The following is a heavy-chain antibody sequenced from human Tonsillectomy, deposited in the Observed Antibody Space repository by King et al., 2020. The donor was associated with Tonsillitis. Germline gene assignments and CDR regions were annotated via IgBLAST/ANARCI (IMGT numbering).Heavy chain of an antibody. CDR3: ARVTIFGVATPPYYYYYMDV. V-gene: IGHV4-59*01. D-gene: IGHD3-3*01. CDR2: IYYSGST. CDR1: GGSISSYY. J-gene: IGHJ6*03. Sequence: QLQESGPGLVKPSETLSLTCTVSGGSISSYYWSWIRQPPGKGLEWIGFIYYSGSTNYNPSLKSRVTISVETSKNQFSLKLSSVTAADTAVYYCARVTIFGVATPPYYYYYMDVWGKGTTVTVSS.